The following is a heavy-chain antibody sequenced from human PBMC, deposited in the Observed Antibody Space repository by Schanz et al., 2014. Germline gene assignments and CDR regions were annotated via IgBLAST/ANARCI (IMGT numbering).Heavy chain of an antibody. CDR3: GRAGTGMAGWYFEL. CDR2: ISNNGDST. V-gene: IGHV3-64D*06. CDR1: GFTFSPFA. J-gene: IGHJ2*01. Sequence: EVQLVESGGDLVQPGGSLRPSCPASGFTFSPFAMHWARQAPGKGLEYISAISNNGDSTYYADSVKGRFTISRDNSKNTLFLQMSSLRVDDMAVYYCGRAGTGMAGWYFELWGRGTLVAVYS. D-gene: IGHD5-18*01.